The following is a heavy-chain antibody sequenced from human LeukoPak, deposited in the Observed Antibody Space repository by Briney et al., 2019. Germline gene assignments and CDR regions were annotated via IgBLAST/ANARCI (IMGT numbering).Heavy chain of an antibody. V-gene: IGHV3-33*06. D-gene: IGHD1-20*01. CDR1: GFTFSSYG. CDR2: IWYDGSSK. Sequence: QAGGSLRLSCAASGFTFSSYGMHWVRQAPGKGLEWVAVIWYDGSSKYYADSVKGRFTISRDNSKNTLYLQMNSLRAEDTAVYYCAKKGYNWNPNYYYYYMDVWGKGTTVTVSS. CDR3: AKKGYNWNPNYYYYYMDV. J-gene: IGHJ6*03.